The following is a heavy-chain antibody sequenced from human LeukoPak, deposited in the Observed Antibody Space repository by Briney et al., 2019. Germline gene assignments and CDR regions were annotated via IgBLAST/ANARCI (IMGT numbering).Heavy chain of an antibody. CDR2: IYYSGST. CDR1: GGSISSSSYY. V-gene: IGHV4-39*01. Sequence: SETLSLTCTVSGGSISSSSYYWGWIRQPPGKGLEWIGSIYYSGSTYYNPSLKSRVTISVDTSKNQFSLKLSSVTAADTAVYYCARLQFLGVGGYWGQGTLVTVSS. J-gene: IGHJ4*02. CDR3: ARLQFLGVGGY. D-gene: IGHD2-8*01.